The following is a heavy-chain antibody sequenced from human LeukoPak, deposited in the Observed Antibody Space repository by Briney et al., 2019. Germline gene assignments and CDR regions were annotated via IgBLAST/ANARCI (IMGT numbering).Heavy chain of an antibody. V-gene: IGHV3-23*01. Sequence: PGRSLRLSCAASGFTFSSYGMHWVRQAPGKGLEWVSAISGSGADTYYADSVKGRFTISRDNSKNTLYLQMNSLRAEDTAIYFCAKELRRSPTYYFDYWGQGTLVTVSS. CDR1: GFTFSSYG. CDR3: AKELRRSPTYYFDY. D-gene: IGHD2-15*01. CDR2: ISGSGADT. J-gene: IGHJ4*02.